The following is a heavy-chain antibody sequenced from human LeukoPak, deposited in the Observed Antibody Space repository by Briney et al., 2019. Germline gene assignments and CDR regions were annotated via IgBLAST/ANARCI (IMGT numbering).Heavy chain of an antibody. CDR3: ARKGVWGISFDY. J-gene: IGHJ4*02. D-gene: IGHD3-16*01. V-gene: IGHV3-33*01. CDR2: IWYDGSNK. CDR1: GFTFSSYG. Sequence: GGSLRLSCAASGFTFSSYGMHWVRQAPGKGLEWVAVIWYDGSNKYYADSVKGRFTISRDNSKNTLYLQMNSLRAEDTAVYYCARKGVWGISFDYGGQETRVTVPS.